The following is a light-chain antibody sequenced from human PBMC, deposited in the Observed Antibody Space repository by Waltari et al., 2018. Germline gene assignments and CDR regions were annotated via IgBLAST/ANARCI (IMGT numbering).Light chain of an antibody. V-gene: IGLV2-14*01. CDR2: EVS. CDR3: SSYTSSSTLNYV. CDR1: SSDVGGYNY. Sequence: QSALTQPASVSGSPGQSITISCTGTSSDVGGYNYVSWYQQYPGKAPKLMIYEVSNRPYGVSNRFSGSKSGNTASLTISGLQAEDEADYYCSSYTSSSTLNYVFGTGTKVTVL. J-gene: IGLJ1*01.